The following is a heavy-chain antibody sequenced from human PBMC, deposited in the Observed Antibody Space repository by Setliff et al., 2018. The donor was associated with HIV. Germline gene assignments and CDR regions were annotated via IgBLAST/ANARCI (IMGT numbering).Heavy chain of an antibody. J-gene: IGHJ6*02. CDR1: GGSISSGSYY. CDR3: ARDLGSGLYYYGMDV. Sequence: PSETLSLTCTASGGSISSGSYYWSWIRQPAGKGLEWIGRIYTSGSTNYNPSLKSRVTISVDTSKNQFSLKLSSVTAADTAVYYCARDLGSGLYYYGMDVWGQGTTVTVSS. CDR2: IYTSGST. D-gene: IGHD7-27*01. V-gene: IGHV4-61*02.